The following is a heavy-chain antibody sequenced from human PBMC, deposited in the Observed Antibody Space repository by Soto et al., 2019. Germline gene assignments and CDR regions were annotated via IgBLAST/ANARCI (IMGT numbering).Heavy chain of an antibody. V-gene: IGHV4-30-4*01. J-gene: IGHJ4*01. Sequence: LSLTCTVSGGSISSGDYYCSWIRQPPGKGLEWIGYIYYSGSTYYNPSLKSRVTISLDTSKNQFSLKLSSVTAADTAVYYCARAGSSIPVRPYDYRGQGTLVTVSS. D-gene: IGHD6-6*01. CDR2: IYYSGST. CDR3: ARAGSSIPVRPYDY. CDR1: GGSISSGDYY.